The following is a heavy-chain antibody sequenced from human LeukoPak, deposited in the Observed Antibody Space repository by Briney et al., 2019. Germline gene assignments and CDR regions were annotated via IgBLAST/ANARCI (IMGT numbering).Heavy chain of an antibody. Sequence: GGSLRLSCAASGFTLSSHGMNWVRQAPGRGLEWVSVIYSGGYTYYADSVKGRFTISRDNSKNTLFLQMNSLRAEDTAVYYCATGRSDGYPGLSDYWGQGTLVTVSS. D-gene: IGHD5-24*01. J-gene: IGHJ4*02. CDR3: ATGRSDGYPGLSDY. V-gene: IGHV3-53*01. CDR1: GFTLSSHG. CDR2: IYSGGYT.